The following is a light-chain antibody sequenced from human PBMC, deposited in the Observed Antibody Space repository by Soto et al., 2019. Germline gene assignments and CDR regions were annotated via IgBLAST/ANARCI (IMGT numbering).Light chain of an antibody. J-gene: IGKJ5*01. CDR2: DAS. Sequence: DIQMTQSPSTLSASVGDRVTITCRASQSISSRLAWYQQKPGKAPKLLIYDASSLESGVPSRFSGSGSGTEFTLTISSLQPDDFATYFCQQYQTYSTFGQGTRLEIK. V-gene: IGKV1-5*01. CDR3: QQYQTYST. CDR1: QSISSR.